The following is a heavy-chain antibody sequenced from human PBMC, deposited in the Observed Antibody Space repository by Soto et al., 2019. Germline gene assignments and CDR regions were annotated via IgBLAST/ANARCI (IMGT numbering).Heavy chain of an antibody. D-gene: IGHD2-8*01. CDR1: GCSIGTTNYY. CDR2: IYYSGST. CDR3: AIHRFPLYGPLIEY. Sequence: SETLSLTCTVSGCSIGTTNYYWCWILQPPGKGLEWIGSIYYSGSTYYNPSLKSRVTISVDTSNNHFSLKLTSVTAADTAVYYCAIHRFPLYGPLIEYWGHATLVNVSS. J-gene: IGHJ4*01. V-gene: IGHV4-39*01.